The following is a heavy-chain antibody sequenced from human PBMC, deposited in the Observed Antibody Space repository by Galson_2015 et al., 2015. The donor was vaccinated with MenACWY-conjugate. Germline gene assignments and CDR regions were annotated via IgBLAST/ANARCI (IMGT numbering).Heavy chain of an antibody. CDR3: AKDGYMDV. CDR1: GFTFSQYA. CDR2: ISDSGAAT. J-gene: IGHJ6*03. V-gene: IGHV3-23*01. Sequence: SLRLSCAVSGFTFSQYAMSWVRQAPGTGLEWVAIISDSGAATHYIDSVKGRFTISRDNSKNTLYLQMSSLRAEDTAVYYCAKDGYMDVWGKGTPVSVSS.